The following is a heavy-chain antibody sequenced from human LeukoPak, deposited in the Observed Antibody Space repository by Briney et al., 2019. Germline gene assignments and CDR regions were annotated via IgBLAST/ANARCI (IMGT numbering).Heavy chain of an antibody. CDR3: AKGQDLLYSYFDY. Sequence: PGGSLRLSCAASGFTFSSYGIHWVRQAPGQGLEWVAFMRYDGGNKYYADSVKGRFTISRDNSKNTVYLQMNSLRAEDTAVYYCAKGQDLLYSYFDYWGQGTLVTVSS. D-gene: IGHD2/OR15-2a*01. CDR1: GFTFSSYG. V-gene: IGHV3-30*02. J-gene: IGHJ4*02. CDR2: MRYDGGNK.